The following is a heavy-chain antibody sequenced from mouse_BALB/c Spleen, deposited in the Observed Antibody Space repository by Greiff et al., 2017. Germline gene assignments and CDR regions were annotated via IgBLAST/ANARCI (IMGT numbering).Heavy chain of an antibody. CDR3: ARRAIYYDYEDYAMDY. Sequence: VQLQQSGAELVKPGASVKLSCKTSGYTFTSYWIQWVKQRPGQGLGWIGEIFPGTGTTYYNEKFKGKATLTIDTSSSTAYMQLSSLTSEDSAVYFCARRAIYYDYEDYAMDYWGQGTSVTVSS. CDR1: GYTFTSYW. V-gene: IGHV1S132*01. J-gene: IGHJ4*01. D-gene: IGHD2-4*01. CDR2: IFPGTGTT.